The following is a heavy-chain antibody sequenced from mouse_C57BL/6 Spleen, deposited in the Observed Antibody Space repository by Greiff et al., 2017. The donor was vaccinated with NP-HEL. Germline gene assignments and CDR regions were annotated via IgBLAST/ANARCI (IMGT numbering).Heavy chain of an antibody. CDR2: IDPETGGT. J-gene: IGHJ2*01. D-gene: IGHD1-1*01. V-gene: IGHV1-15*01. CDR3: TRSHYYGSSSDY. Sequence: QVQLQQSGAELVRPGASVTLSCKASGYTFTDYEMHWVKQTPVHGLEWIGAIDPETGGTAYNQKFKGKAILTADKSSSTAYMDLRSLTSEDSAVYYCTRSHYYGSSSDYWGQGTTLTVSS. CDR1: GYTFTDYE.